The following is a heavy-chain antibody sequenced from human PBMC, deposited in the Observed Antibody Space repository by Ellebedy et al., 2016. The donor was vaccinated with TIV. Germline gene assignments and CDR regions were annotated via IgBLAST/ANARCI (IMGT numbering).Heavy chain of an antibody. CDR3: ARRGSYGDYAVQVNSWFDT. D-gene: IGHD4-17*01. V-gene: IGHV3-7*01. CDR2: IYQDGSDQ. J-gene: IGHJ5*02. CDR1: GFSFRSYW. Sequence: GESLKISCAASGFSFRSYWMSWVRQAPGKRLEWVANIYQDGSDQYYVDSVKGRFTISRDNANKSLFLQMNSLRVEDTAVYYCARRGSYGDYAVQVNSWFDTWGQGTLVTVSS.